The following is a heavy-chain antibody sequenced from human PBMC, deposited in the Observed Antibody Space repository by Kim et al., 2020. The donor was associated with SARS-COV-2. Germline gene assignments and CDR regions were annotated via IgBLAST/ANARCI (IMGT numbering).Heavy chain of an antibody. D-gene: IGHD5-18*01. J-gene: IGHJ4*01. Sequence: SETLSLTCAVSGGSFSGYYWSWIRQPPGKGLEWIGVINHSGSTNYNPSLTIRVTISVDTSTNQFSLTLSSVTAAATAAYYCARGSTARLNPYSFAYW. CDR1: GGSFSGYY. V-gene: IGHV4-34*01. CDR2: INHSGST. CDR3: ARGSTARLNPYSFAY.